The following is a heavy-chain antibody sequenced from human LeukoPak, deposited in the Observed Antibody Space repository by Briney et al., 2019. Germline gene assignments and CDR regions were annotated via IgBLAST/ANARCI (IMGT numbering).Heavy chain of an antibody. V-gene: IGHV4-59*01. D-gene: IGHD6-19*01. CDR1: GGSISSYY. Sequence: SETLSLTCTVSGGSISSYYWSWIRQPPGKGLEWIGYIYYSGGTNYNPSLKSRVTISVDTSKNQFSLKLSSVTAADTAVYYCARAEVAGNYYYYYYMDVWGKGTTVTVSS. J-gene: IGHJ6*03. CDR3: ARAEVAGNYYYYYYMDV. CDR2: IYYSGGT.